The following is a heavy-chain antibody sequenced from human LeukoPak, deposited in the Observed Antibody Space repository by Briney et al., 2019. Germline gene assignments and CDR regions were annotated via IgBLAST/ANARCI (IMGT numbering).Heavy chain of an antibody. CDR3: ATPPRGAAAFDY. J-gene: IGHJ4*02. V-gene: IGHV1-24*01. Sequence: ASVKVSCKVSGYTLTELSMHWVRQAPGKGLEWMGGFDPEDGETIYAQKFQGRATMTEDASTDTAYMELSSLRSEDTAVYYCATPPRGAAAFDYWGQGTLVTVSS. CDR1: GYTLTELS. D-gene: IGHD6-13*01. CDR2: FDPEDGET.